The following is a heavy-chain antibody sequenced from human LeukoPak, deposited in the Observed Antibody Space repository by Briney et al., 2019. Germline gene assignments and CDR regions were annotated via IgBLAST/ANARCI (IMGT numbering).Heavy chain of an antibody. Sequence: GGSLRLSCAASGFTFSSYAMHWVRQAPGKGLEWVAVISYDGSNKYYADSVKGRFTISRDNSKNTLYLQMNSLRAEDTAVYYCARDLGRYYYDSSGYSLPRGLDYWGQGTLVTVSS. V-gene: IGHV3-30-3*01. CDR3: ARDLGRYYYDSSGYSLPRGLDY. D-gene: IGHD3-22*01. CDR1: GFTFSSYA. J-gene: IGHJ4*02. CDR2: ISYDGSNK.